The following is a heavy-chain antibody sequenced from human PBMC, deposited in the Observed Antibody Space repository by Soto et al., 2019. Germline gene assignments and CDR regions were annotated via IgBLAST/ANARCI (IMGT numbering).Heavy chain of an antibody. CDR1: GGSISSGGYY. CDR3: ARAHSHCEIGRTNGVCMPTHWFDP. J-gene: IGHJ5*02. V-gene: IGHV4-31*03. Sequence: QVQLQESGPGLVKPSQTLSLTCTVSGGSISSGGYYWSWIRQHPGKGLEWIGYIYYSGSTYYNPSLKSRVTRSVDTSKNQFSLKLSSVTAADTAVYYCARAHSHCEIGRTNGVCMPTHWFDPWGQGTLVTVSS. CDR2: IYYSGST. D-gene: IGHD2-8*01.